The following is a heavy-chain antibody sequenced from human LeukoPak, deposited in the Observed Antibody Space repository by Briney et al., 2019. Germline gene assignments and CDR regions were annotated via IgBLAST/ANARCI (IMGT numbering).Heavy chain of an antibody. CDR3: ARGEIVVVPAAMDYGMDV. J-gene: IGHJ6*02. CDR2: INHSGST. V-gene: IGHV4-34*01. Sequence: ETLSLTCAVYGGSFSGYYWSWIRQPPGKGLEWIGEINHSGSTNYNPSLKSRVTISVDTSKNQFSLKLSSVTAADTAVYYCARGEIVVVPAAMDYGMDVWGQGTTVTVSS. CDR1: GGSFSGYY. D-gene: IGHD2-2*01.